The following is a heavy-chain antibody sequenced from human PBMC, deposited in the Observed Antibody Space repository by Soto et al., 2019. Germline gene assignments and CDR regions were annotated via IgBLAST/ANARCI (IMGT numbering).Heavy chain of an antibody. J-gene: IGHJ6*02. CDR1: GGSFSCYY. V-gene: IGHV4-34*01. CDR2: INHSGST. D-gene: IGHD3-3*01. CDR3: ASPLFG. Sequence: SETLSLTCAVYGGSFSCYYWSWIRQPPGKGLEWIGEINHSGSTNYNPSLKSRVTISVDTSKNQFSLKLSSVTAADTAVYYCASPLFGWGQGTTVTVSS.